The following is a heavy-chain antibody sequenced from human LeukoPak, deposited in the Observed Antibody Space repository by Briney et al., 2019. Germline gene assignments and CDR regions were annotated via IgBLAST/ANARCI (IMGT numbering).Heavy chain of an antibody. CDR3: ARRGEGSRSYVFDI. J-gene: IGHJ3*02. Sequence: PGGSLRLSCAASGFTVSSNYMSWVRQAPGKGLELVSVIYSGGSTYCADSVKGRFTLSRDNSKNTLYLQMNSLRAEDTAVYYCARRGEGSRSYVFDIWGQGTMVTASS. D-gene: IGHD2-15*01. CDR1: GFTVSSNY. V-gene: IGHV3-53*01. CDR2: IYSGGST.